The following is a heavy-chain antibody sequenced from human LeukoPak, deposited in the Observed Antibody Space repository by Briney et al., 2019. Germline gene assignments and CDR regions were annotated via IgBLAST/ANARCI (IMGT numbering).Heavy chain of an antibody. V-gene: IGHV4-61*01. J-gene: IGHJ4*02. CDR1: GGSVSSGSYY. CDR3: ARTGVTATY. D-gene: IGHD2-21*02. Sequence: SETLSLTCTVSGGSVSSGSYYWSWIRQPPGKGLEWIGYIYYSGSTNYNPSLKSRVTISVDTSKNQFSLKLSSVTAADTAVYYCARTGVTATYWGQGTLVTVSS. CDR2: IYYSGST.